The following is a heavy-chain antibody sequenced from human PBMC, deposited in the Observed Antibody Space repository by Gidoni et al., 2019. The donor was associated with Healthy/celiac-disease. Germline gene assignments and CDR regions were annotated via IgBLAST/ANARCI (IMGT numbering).Heavy chain of an antibody. CDR3: ARDSYDSSGYYRRAFDY. CDR2: IRSSSSYI. Sequence: EGQLVESGGGLVRPGGTVRQSWAASGCTLRSDSLSWVRQAPGKGLEWVSSIRSSSSYIYYADSVKGRFTISRDNAKNSLYLQMNSLRAEDTAVYSCARDSYDSSGYYRRAFDYWGQGTLVTVSS. J-gene: IGHJ4*02. V-gene: IGHV3-21*01. D-gene: IGHD3-22*01. CDR1: GCTLRSDS.